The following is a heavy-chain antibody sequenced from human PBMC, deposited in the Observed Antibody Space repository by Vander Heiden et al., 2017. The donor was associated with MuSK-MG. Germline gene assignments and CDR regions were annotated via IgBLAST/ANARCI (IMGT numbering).Heavy chain of an antibody. V-gene: IGHV4-39*01. J-gene: IGHJ4*02. CDR1: GGSISSSNYF. D-gene: IGHD5-18*01. CDR2: IDYGGST. Sequence: QLQLQESGPGLVKPSETLSLTCHVSGGSISSSNYFWGWIRQPPGKGLEWIGSIDYGGSTYYNPSLKSRVTISVDTSKNQFSLKLTSVTAADTAVYYCAKRPHYATYSYGQGGFDYWGQGTLVTVSS. CDR3: AKRPHYATYSYGQGGFDY.